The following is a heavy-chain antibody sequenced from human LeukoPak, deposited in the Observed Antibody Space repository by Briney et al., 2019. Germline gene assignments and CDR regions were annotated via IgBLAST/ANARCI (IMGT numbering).Heavy chain of an antibody. CDR1: GYTFTSYG. Sequence: ASVKVSCKASGYTFTSYGISWVRQAPGQGLEWMGWISAYNGNTNYAQKLQGRVTMTTDTSTSTAYMELRSLRSDDTAVNYCARVGPYDILTGYPDDSYYFDYWGQGTLVTVSS. V-gene: IGHV1-18*01. J-gene: IGHJ4*02. D-gene: IGHD3-9*01. CDR3: ARVGPYDILTGYPDDSYYFDY. CDR2: ISAYNGNT.